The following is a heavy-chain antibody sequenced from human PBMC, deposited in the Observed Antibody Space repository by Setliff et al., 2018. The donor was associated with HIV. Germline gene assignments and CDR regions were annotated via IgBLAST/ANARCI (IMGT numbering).Heavy chain of an antibody. CDR3: ARDSGVVPPRTLDI. V-gene: IGHV1-69*13. Sequence: SVKVSCKTSGGTFSSYSITWVRQAPGQGLGWMGGIIPLFGSADYAQRFQGRVTITADESTSTAYMELTSLRSEDTAMYYCARDSGVVPPRTLDIWGQGTVVTVSS. D-gene: IGHD3-16*01. J-gene: IGHJ3*02. CDR2: IIPLFGSA. CDR1: GGTFSSYS.